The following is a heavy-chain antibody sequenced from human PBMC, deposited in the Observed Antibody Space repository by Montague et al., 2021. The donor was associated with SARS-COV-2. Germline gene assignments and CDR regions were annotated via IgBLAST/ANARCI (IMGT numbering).Heavy chain of an antibody. CDR2: INQSGST. Sequence: SETLSLTCAVYGGSFGDYFWSWIRQPPGKGLEWTGDINQSGSTKYIASLKSRVTMSVDTSKNQFSLKLSSVTAADTAVYYCAVNSNYYYYYGMDVWGQGTTVTVSS. CDR3: AVNSNYYYYYGMDV. D-gene: IGHD4-11*01. CDR1: GGSFGDYF. J-gene: IGHJ6*02. V-gene: IGHV4-34*01.